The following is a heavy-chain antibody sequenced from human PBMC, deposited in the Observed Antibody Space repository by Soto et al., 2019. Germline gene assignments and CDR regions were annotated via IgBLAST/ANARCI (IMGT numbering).Heavy chain of an antibody. CDR3: ARDYSSSSNYYYYYGMDV. Sequence: QVQLQESGPGLVKPSDTLSLTCTVSGGSVSIGSYFWSWIRQPPGKGLEWIGYIYYSGSTNYNPSLKIRVTISVYTSKNQFSLKLSSVTAADTAVYYCARDYSSSSNYYYYYGMDVWGQGTTVTGS. CDR2: IYYSGST. J-gene: IGHJ6*02. CDR1: GGSVSIGSYF. D-gene: IGHD6-6*01. V-gene: IGHV4-61*01.